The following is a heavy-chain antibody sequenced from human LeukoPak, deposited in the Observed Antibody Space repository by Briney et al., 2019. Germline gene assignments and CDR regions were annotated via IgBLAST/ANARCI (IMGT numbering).Heavy chain of an antibody. CDR1: GGSFSDYY. D-gene: IGHD2-2*01. CDR3: ARGDIVVVPAAKAYYYYMDV. V-gene: IGHV4-34*01. Sequence: PSETLSLTCAVYGGSFSDYYWSWVRQPPGKGLEWFGEINHSGSTNYNPSLKTRVTISMDTSKNQFSLKVNSVTAADAAVYYCARGDIVVVPAAKAYYYYMDVWGKGTTVTVSS. J-gene: IGHJ6*03. CDR2: INHSGST.